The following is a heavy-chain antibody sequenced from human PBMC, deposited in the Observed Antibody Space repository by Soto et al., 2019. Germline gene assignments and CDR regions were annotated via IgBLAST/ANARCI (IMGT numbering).Heavy chain of an antibody. J-gene: IGHJ4*02. CDR3: AKGTGVQLWVGFDY. CDR2: ISGSGGST. V-gene: IGHV3-23*01. CDR1: GFTFSSYA. D-gene: IGHD5-18*01. Sequence: EVQLLESGGGLVQPGGSLRLSCAASGFTFSSYAMSWVRQAPGKGLEWVSAISGSGGSTYYADSVKGRFTISRDNSKNTLDLQRNSRRAEDTAVYYCAKGTGVQLWVGFDYWGQGTLVTVSS.